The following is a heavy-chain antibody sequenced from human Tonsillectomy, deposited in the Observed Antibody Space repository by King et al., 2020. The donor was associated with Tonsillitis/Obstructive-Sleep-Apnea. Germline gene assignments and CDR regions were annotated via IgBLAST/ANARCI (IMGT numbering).Heavy chain of an antibody. CDR1: GFTFSSYG. V-gene: IGHV3-30*02. CDR2: INYDGSYK. D-gene: IGHD6-6*01. Sequence: VQLVESGGGVVPPGGSMRLSCAASGFTFSSYGMHWVRQAPGEGLDWVAFINYDGSYKYHADSVRGRFTISRDNSKNTLYLQMNSLRPEDTAVYYCAKEDCEGSSSGSALDYWGQGTLVTVSS. CDR3: AKEDCEGSSSGSALDY. J-gene: IGHJ4*02.